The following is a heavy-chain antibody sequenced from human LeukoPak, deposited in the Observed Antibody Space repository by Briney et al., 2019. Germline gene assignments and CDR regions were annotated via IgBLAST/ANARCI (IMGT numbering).Heavy chain of an antibody. J-gene: IGHJ5*02. CDR2: INSDGSST. V-gene: IGHV3-74*01. CDR3: ARVQYYGSGSYYNWFDP. CDR1: GFTFSSSW. Sequence: GGSLRLSCAASGFTFSSSWMHWVRQAPGKGLVWVSRINSDGSSTTYADSVKGRFTISRDNAKNTLYLQMNSLRAEDTAVYYCARVQYYGSGSYYNWFDPWGQGTLVTVSS. D-gene: IGHD3-10*01.